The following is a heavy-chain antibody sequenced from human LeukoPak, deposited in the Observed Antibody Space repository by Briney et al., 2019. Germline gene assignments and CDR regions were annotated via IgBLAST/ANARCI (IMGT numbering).Heavy chain of an antibody. J-gene: IGHJ3*02. CDR3: AREKSYGAFDI. V-gene: IGHV4-61*02. D-gene: IGHD5-18*01. Sequence: SETLSLTCTVSGGSISSGSYYWSWIRQPAGKGLEWIGRIYTSGSTNYNPSLKSRVTISVDTSKNQFSLKLSSVTAADTAVYYCAREKSYGAFDIWGQGTMVTVSS. CDR2: IYTSGST. CDR1: GGSISSGSYY.